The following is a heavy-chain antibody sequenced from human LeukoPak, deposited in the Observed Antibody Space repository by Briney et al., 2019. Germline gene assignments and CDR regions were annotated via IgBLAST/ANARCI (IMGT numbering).Heavy chain of an antibody. Sequence: GGSLRLSCAASGFTVSSNYMSWVRQAPGKGLEWVSVIYSGGSTYYADSVKGRFTISRDNSKNTLYLQMNSLRAEDTAVYYCASAVIVGANYYYYYMDVWGKGTTVTVSS. CDR1: GFTVSSNY. J-gene: IGHJ6*03. CDR3: ASAVIVGANYYYYYMDV. V-gene: IGHV3-53*01. CDR2: IYSGGST. D-gene: IGHD1-26*01.